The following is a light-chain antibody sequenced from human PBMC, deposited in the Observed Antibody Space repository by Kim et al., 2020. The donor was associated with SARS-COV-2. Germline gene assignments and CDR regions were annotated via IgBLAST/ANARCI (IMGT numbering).Light chain of an antibody. CDR3: SSYARSNTYV. J-gene: IGLJ1*01. CDR1: SSDVGGYNY. Sequence: GQSFTISCTGTSSDVGGYNYVSWYQQHPGKAPKLMIYDVTKRPSGVSNRFSGSKSGNTASLTISGLQAEDESDYYCSSYARSNTYVFGTGTKVTVL. V-gene: IGLV2-14*03. CDR2: DVT.